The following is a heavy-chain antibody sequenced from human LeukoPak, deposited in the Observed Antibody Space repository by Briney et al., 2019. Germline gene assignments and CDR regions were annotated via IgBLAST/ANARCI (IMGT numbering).Heavy chain of an antibody. J-gene: IGHJ6*04. CDR1: GFTFSSYA. Sequence: GGSLRLSCAASGFTFSSYAMHWVRQAPGKGLEWVAVISYDGSNKYYADSVKGRFTFSRDNSKNTLYLQMNSLRAEDSAVYYCARDQYCSSTSCSPPSYYYGMDVWGKGTTVTVSS. CDR3: ARDQYCSSTSCSPPSYYYGMDV. D-gene: IGHD2-2*01. CDR2: ISYDGSNK. V-gene: IGHV3-30*04.